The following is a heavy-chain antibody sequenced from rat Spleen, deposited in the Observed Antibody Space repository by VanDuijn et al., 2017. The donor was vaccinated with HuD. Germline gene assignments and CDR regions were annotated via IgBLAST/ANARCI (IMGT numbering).Heavy chain of an antibody. CDR2: INSAGST. Sequence: EVQLQESGPGLVKPSQSLSLTCSVTGYSITSSYRWNWIRKFPGNKLEWMGYINSAGSTKYNPSLKSRISITRDTSKNPFFLQLNSVTTEDTATYYCARSWVYWGQGVMVTVSS. J-gene: IGHJ2*01. CDR1: GYSITSSYR. D-gene: IGHD1-7*01. V-gene: IGHV3-3*01. CDR3: ARSWVY.